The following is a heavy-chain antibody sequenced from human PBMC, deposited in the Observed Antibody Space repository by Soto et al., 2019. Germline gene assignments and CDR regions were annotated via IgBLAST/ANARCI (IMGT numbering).Heavy chain of an antibody. J-gene: IGHJ4*02. CDR2: IYPSDSDT. V-gene: IGHV5-51*01. Sequence: GESLKISCKGSGYNFAGYWIAWVRQMPGKGLELMGIIYPSDSDTRYRPSFQGQVTISADKSISSAYLQWSSLRASDTAMYYCARGGVSTRTFDYWGQGTPVTVPQ. CDR1: GYNFAGYW. CDR3: ARGGVSTRTFDY. D-gene: IGHD3-3*01.